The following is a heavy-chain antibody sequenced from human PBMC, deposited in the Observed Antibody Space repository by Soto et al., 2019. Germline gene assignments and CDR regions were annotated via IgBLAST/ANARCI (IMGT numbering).Heavy chain of an antibody. CDR2: IYYSGST. J-gene: IGHJ4*02. CDR1: GGSISSSSYY. CDR3: ARGSGSHFDY. V-gene: IGHV4-39*01. D-gene: IGHD1-26*01. Sequence: QLQLQESGPGLVKPSETLSLTCTVSGGSISSSSYYWGWIRQPPGKGLEWIGSIYYSGSTYYNPSLKSRVTISVDTSKNQFSLKLSSVTAADTAVYYCARGSGSHFDYWGQGTLATVSS.